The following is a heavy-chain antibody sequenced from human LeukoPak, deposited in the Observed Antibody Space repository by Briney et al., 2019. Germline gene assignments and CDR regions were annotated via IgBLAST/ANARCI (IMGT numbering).Heavy chain of an antibody. D-gene: IGHD1-20*01. J-gene: IGHJ6*03. CDR2: IIPIFGTA. V-gene: IGHV1-69*05. CDR1: GGTISSYA. CDR3: ARGKYNWNYYYYMDV. Sequence: ASVKVSCKASGGTISSYAISWVRQAPGQGLEWMGGIIPIFGTANYAQKFQGRVTITTDESTSTAYMELSSLRSEDTAVYYCARGKYNWNYYYYMDVWGKGTTVTVSS.